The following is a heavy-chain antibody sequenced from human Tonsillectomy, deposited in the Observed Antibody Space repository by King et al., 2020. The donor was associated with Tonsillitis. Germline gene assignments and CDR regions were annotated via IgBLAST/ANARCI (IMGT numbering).Heavy chain of an antibody. CDR2: IIPIFGTA. V-gene: IGHV1-69*12. CDR1: GGTFSSYA. Sequence: QLVQSGAEVKKPGASVKVSCKASGGTFSSYAISWLRQAPGQGLEWMGGIIPIFGTANYAQKLQGRVTITADESTSPAYMELSSLRSEDTAVYYCARVSPRYCSSTSCYTQYWFDPWGQGTLVTVSS. CDR3: ARVSPRYCSSTSCYTQYWFDP. J-gene: IGHJ5*02. D-gene: IGHD2-2*02.